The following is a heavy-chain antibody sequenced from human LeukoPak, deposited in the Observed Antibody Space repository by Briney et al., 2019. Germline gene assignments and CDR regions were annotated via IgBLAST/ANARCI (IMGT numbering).Heavy chain of an antibody. CDR3: ARVSSGSYYILDY. J-gene: IGHJ4*02. CDR2: ISSSGSII. D-gene: IGHD1-26*01. CDR1: GFTFSSYD. Sequence: PGGSLRLSCAASGFTFSSYDMNWVRQAPGKGLEWVSYISSSGSIIYYADSVKGRLTISRDNAKNSLYLQMSSLRAEDTAVYYCARVSSGSYYILDYWGQGTLVTVSS. V-gene: IGHV3-48*03.